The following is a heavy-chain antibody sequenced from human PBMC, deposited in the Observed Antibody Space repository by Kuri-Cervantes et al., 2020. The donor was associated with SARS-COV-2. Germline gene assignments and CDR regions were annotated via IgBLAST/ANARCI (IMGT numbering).Heavy chain of an antibody. CDR2: ISSSGSTI. J-gene: IGHJ6*03. CDR1: GFTFSSYE. D-gene: IGHD1-1*01. V-gene: IGHV3-48*03. Sequence: GESLKISCAASGFTFSSYEMNWVRQAPGKGLEWVSYISSSGSTIYYADSVKGRFTISRDNAKNSLYLQMNSLRAEDTAVYYCARDGKNWNQNPYYYYYYMDVWGKGNPGHRLL. CDR3: ARDGKNWNQNPYYYYYYMDV.